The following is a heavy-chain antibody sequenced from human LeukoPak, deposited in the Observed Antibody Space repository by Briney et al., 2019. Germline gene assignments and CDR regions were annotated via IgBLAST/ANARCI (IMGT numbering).Heavy chain of an antibody. D-gene: IGHD4-23*01. CDR1: RGTFSSSV. Sequence: SVKDSCKPSRGTFSSSVISSVRPAPRQGLEWMGRIIPIFGIANYAQKFQGRVTITADKSTSTAYMELSSLRSEDTAVYYCAESLRDYGGIGGWGQGTLVTVSS. CDR3: AESLRDYGGIGG. J-gene: IGHJ4*02. V-gene: IGHV1-69*04. CDR2: IIPIFGIA.